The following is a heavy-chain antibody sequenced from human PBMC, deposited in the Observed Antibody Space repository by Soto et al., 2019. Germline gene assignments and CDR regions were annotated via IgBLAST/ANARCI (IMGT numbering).Heavy chain of an antibody. CDR1: GGSISSGGYY. D-gene: IGHD3-3*01. Sequence: SETLSLTCTVSGGSISSGGYYWSWIRQHPGKGLEWIGYIYYSGSTYYNPSLKSRVTISVDTSKNQFSLKLSSVTAADAAVYYCARFSDFWSGYYSYNWFDPWGQGTLVTVSS. CDR2: IYYSGST. J-gene: IGHJ5*02. CDR3: ARFSDFWSGYYSYNWFDP. V-gene: IGHV4-31*03.